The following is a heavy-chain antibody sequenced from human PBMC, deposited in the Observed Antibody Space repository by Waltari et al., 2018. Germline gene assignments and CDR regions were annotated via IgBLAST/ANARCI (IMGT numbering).Heavy chain of an antibody. CDR1: EFTFAYYW. Sequence: EVQLVESGGGLVQPGGSLRLSCAASEFTFAYYWVTWVRQAPGKGLEWVANIKGDGSEKYYVDSVKGRFTISRDNAKNSLYLQMSSLRVEDTAVYYCATQSWSNFEYWGQGTLVTVSS. CDR2: IKGDGSEK. D-gene: IGHD3-3*01. J-gene: IGHJ4*02. CDR3: ATQSWSNFEY. V-gene: IGHV3-7*01.